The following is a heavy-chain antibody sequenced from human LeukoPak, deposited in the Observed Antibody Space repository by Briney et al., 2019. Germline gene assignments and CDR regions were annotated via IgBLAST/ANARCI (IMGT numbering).Heavy chain of an antibody. Sequence: PGTSLRLSCAASGLTFSDHAMHRVRQAPGKGLEWLGVISYDGNYNHYADSVKGRFTVSRDNSKNTVYLHMSSLKPEDTAVYYCARDLGSYGWGNHFDYWGQGTLVTVSS. J-gene: IGHJ4*02. V-gene: IGHV3-30-3*01. D-gene: IGHD3-16*01. CDR3: ARDLGSYGWGNHFDY. CDR2: ISYDGNYN. CDR1: GLTFSDHA.